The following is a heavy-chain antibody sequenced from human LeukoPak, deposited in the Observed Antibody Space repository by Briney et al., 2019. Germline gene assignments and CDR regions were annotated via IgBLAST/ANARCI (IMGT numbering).Heavy chain of an antibody. J-gene: IGHJ4*02. CDR1: EFTFSSYS. Sequence: PGGSLRLSCAASEFTFSSYSMNWVRQAPGKGLEWVSYITNSGNSKSYADSVKGRFTISRDNAKNSLYLQMNSLRAEDTAVYYCARGSSGGSGWYFDYWGQGTLVTVSS. CDR2: ITNSGNSK. D-gene: IGHD3-22*01. CDR3: ARGSSGGSGWYFDY. V-gene: IGHV3-21*05.